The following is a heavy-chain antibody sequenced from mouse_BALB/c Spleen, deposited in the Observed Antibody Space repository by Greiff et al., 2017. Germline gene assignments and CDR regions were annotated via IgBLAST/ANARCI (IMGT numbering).Heavy chain of an antibody. J-gene: IGHJ4*01. Sequence: QVHVKQSGPGLVQPSQSLSITCTASGFSLTSYGVHWVRQSPGKGLEWLGVIWSGGSTDYNAAFISRLSISKDNSKSQVFFKMNSLQANDTAIYYCARVIYYAMDYWGQGTSVTVSS. V-gene: IGHV2-2*02. CDR1: GFSLTSYG. CDR3: ARVIYYAMDY. CDR2: IWSGGST.